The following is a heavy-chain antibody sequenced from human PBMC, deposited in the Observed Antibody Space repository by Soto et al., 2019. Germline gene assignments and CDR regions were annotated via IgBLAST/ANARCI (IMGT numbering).Heavy chain of an antibody. CDR1: GFAFSSYP. CDR3: AREGHSSGRAGISDS. D-gene: IGHD6-19*01. J-gene: IGHJ4*02. CDR2: MSSDGTRE. Sequence: GGSLRLSCAASGFAFSSYPMHWVRQAPGKGLEWVAGMSSDGTREHYADSVKGRLTISRDNSKNTLFLHINGLRLEDTSIYFCAREGHSSGRAGISDSWGQGTLVTVSS. V-gene: IGHV3-30*04.